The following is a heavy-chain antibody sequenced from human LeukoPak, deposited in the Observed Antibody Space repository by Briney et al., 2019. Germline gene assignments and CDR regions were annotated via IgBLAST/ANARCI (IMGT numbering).Heavy chain of an antibody. CDR2: ISSSSSYI. CDR1: GFTFSSYS. Sequence: WGSLRLSCAASGFTFSSYSMNWVRQAPGKGLEWVSSISSSSSYIYYADSVKGRFTISRDNAKNSLYLQMNSLRAEDTAVYYCARETLLLRASWFDPWGQGTLVTVSS. J-gene: IGHJ5*02. V-gene: IGHV3-21*01. D-gene: IGHD3-22*01. CDR3: ARETLLLRASWFDP.